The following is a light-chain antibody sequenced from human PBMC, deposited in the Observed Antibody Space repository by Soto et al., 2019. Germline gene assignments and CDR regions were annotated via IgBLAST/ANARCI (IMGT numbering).Light chain of an antibody. CDR3: SSYTSSGTVV. Sequence: QSALTQPASVSGSPGQSITISCTGTSSDVGGYNYVSWYQHHPGKAPKLMIYDVGNRPSGVSNRFSGSKSGNTASLTISGLQAEDEADYYCSSYTSSGTVVFGGGTKVTVL. CDR1: SSDVGGYNY. V-gene: IGLV2-14*03. CDR2: DVG. J-gene: IGLJ2*01.